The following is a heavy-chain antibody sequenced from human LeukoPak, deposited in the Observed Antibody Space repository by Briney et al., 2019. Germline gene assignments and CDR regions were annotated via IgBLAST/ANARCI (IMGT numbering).Heavy chain of an antibody. Sequence: PSETLSLTCTVSGGSVSNGNYYWSWLRQPPGKALEWIGYIYYSGNTNYNPSLEGRVTISVDTSKNHFSVKLSSVTAADTAVYYCARSQNYYGSGDYWSQGTLVTDSS. CDR3: ARSQNYYGSGDY. CDR2: IYYSGNT. CDR1: GGSVSNGNYY. V-gene: IGHV4-61*03. D-gene: IGHD3-10*01. J-gene: IGHJ4*02.